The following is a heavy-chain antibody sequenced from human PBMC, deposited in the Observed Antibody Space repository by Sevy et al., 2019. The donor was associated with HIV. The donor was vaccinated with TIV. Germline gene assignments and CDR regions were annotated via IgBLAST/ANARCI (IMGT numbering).Heavy chain of an antibody. Sequence: GGSLRLSCAASGFTFSNYGMHWVRQAPGKGLEWVAVIWIDGSNKYYADSVKGRFTISRDNSKNTLYLQRNSLRVEDTAVYFCARGGDFNDRSAKRDFDYWGQGTLVTVSS. D-gene: IGHD3-22*01. CDR2: IWIDGSNK. V-gene: IGHV3-33*01. CDR1: GFTFSNYG. CDR3: ARGGDFNDRSAKRDFDY. J-gene: IGHJ4*02.